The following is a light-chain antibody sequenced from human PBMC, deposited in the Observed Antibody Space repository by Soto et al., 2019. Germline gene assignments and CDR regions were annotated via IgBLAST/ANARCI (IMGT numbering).Light chain of an antibody. CDR3: QQRSNWPPIT. CDR2: DTS. V-gene: IGKV3-11*01. J-gene: IGKJ5*01. CDR1: QSIAGY. Sequence: IGLTESPGTLSLSPGERATLSCRASQSIAGYLAWYQKKPGQAPRLLIYDTSNRVTGVPARFSGSGSGTDFTLSISSLEPEDFAVYYCQQRSNWPPITFGQGTRLEIK.